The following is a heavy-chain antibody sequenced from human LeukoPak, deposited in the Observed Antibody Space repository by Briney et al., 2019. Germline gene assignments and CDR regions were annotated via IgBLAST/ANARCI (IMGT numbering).Heavy chain of an antibody. CDR3: ASTFRPGGYSYGYEPNPPIAYYYYYMDV. CDR2: ISAYNGNT. V-gene: IGHV1-18*01. Sequence: ASVKVSCKASGYTFTSYGISWVRQAPGQGLEWMGWISAYNGNTNYAQKLQGRVTMTTDTSTSTAYMELRSLRSDDTAVYYCASTFRPGGYSYGYEPNPPIAYYYYYMDVWGKGTTVTVSS. CDR1: GYTFTSYG. D-gene: IGHD5-18*01. J-gene: IGHJ6*03.